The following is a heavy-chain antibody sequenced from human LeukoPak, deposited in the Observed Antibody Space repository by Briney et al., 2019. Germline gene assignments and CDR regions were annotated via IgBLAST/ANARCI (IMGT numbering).Heavy chain of an antibody. Sequence: GGSLRLSCAASGFTFNNYAMIWVRQPPGKGLEWVSSIFPSGGEIHYADSVRGRFTISRDNSKSTLSLQMNSLRAEDTAIYYCATYRQVLLPFESWGQGTLVTVSS. CDR3: ATYRQVLLPFES. CDR1: GFTFNNYA. V-gene: IGHV3-23*01. CDR2: IFPSGGEI. D-gene: IGHD2-8*02. J-gene: IGHJ4*02.